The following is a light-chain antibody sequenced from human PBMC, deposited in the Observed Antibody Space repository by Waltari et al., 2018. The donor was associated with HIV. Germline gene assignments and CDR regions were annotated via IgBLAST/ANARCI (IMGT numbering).Light chain of an antibody. CDR2: EVN. CDR3: TSYTSNDTLL. Sequence: HSALTQPASVSASPGQSITISCTGASSAFGISNYVSWYQQRPGKVPKVIIYEVNSRPSGVSDRFYGSKSGNTASLTISGLQAEDEADYYCTSYTSNDTLLFGGGTKVTVL. J-gene: IGLJ3*02. CDR1: SSAFGISNY. V-gene: IGLV2-14*01.